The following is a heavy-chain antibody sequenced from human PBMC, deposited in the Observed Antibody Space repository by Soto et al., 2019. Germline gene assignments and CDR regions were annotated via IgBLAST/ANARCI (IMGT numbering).Heavy chain of an antibody. CDR1: GGSISSGGYS. D-gene: IGHD6-13*01. CDR3: ARVQIAAAGTGAFDI. J-gene: IGHJ3*02. CDR2: IYHSGST. Sequence: QLQLQESGSGLVKPSQTLSLTCAVSGGSISSGGYSWSWIRQPPGKGLEWIGYIYHSGSTYYNPSLKSRVTISVDRSKNQFSLKLSSVTAADTAVYYCARVQIAAAGTGAFDIWGQGTMVTVSS. V-gene: IGHV4-30-2*01.